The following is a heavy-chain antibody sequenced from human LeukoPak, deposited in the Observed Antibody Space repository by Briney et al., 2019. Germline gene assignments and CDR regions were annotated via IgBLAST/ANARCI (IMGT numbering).Heavy chain of an antibody. J-gene: IGHJ4*02. V-gene: IGHV3-23*01. CDR2: IRSNGATA. Sequence: HPSETLSLTCTVSGGSISTSGYYWGWVRQAPGKGLEWVSTIRSNGATAYNADSVKGRFTISRDNSKNTVYLQMNSLRVEDTAIYYCARGQEFDDGVFDSWGQGTLVTVSS. D-gene: IGHD1-1*01. CDR3: ARGQEFDDGVFDS. CDR1: GGSISTSGYY.